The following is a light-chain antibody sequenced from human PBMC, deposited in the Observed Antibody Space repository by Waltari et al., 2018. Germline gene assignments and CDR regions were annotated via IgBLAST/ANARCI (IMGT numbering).Light chain of an antibody. Sequence: EIVLTQPPATLSLSPGERATLSCRASQSIGRSLVWYQQKPGQAPRLLIYDVSRRATGIPDRFSGSGYGTDFSLTISRLEPEDFAVYYCQKYERLPATFGQGTKVEIK. V-gene: IGKV3-20*01. J-gene: IGKJ1*01. CDR1: QSIGRS. CDR2: DVS. CDR3: QKYERLPAT.